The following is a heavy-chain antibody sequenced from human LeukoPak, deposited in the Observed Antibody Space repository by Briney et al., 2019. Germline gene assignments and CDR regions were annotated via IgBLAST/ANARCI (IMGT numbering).Heavy chain of an antibody. CDR1: GLTFSSYA. CDR2: ISGSGGST. CDR3: NYVLWFGELSSWWFDP. J-gene: IGHJ5*02. V-gene: IGHV3-23*01. D-gene: IGHD3-10*01. Sequence: GGSLRLSCAASGLTFSSYAMSWVRQAPGKGLEWVSAISGSGGSTYYADSVKGRFTISRDNSKNTLYLQMNSLRAEDTAVYYYNYVLWFGELSSWWFDPWGQGTLVTVSS.